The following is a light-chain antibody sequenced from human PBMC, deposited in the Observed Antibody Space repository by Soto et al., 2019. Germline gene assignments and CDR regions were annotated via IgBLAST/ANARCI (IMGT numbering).Light chain of an antibody. Sequence: QSVLTQPPSGSGAPGQRVTISCTGSSSNIGAGNDVHWYQHLPGTAPKLLIYGNGNRPSGVPDRFSGSKSGTSASLAITGLQAEDEADYYCQSYDSSLSGSEVFGTGSKLTVL. CDR3: QSYDSSLSGSEV. CDR1: SSNIGAGND. V-gene: IGLV1-40*01. CDR2: GNG. J-gene: IGLJ1*01.